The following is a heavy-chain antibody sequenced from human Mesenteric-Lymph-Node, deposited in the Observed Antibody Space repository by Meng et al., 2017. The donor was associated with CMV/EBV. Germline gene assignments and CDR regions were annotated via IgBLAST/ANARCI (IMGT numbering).Heavy chain of an antibody. Sequence: GGSLRLSCAASGFTFSSYEMNWVRQAPGKGLEWVSAISGSGGSTYYADSVKGRFTISRDNSKNTLYLQMNSLRAEDTAVYYCAKEVVPAAISSWFDPWGQGTLVTVSS. CDR2: ISGSGGST. V-gene: IGHV3-23*01. D-gene: IGHD2-2*01. CDR1: GFTFSSYE. J-gene: IGHJ5*02. CDR3: AKEVVPAAISSWFDP.